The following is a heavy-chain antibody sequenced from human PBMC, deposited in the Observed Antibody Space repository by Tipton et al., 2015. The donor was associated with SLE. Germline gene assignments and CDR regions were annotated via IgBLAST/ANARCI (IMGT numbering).Heavy chain of an antibody. CDR2: IRPISGTA. CDR3: AREFGGNLGLARSFVF. V-gene: IGHV1-69*01. CDR1: GGTFSSHG. D-gene: IGHD4-23*01. Sequence: QSGPEVKKPGSSVKVSCKTSGGTFSSHGISWVRQAPGQGLEWMGGIRPISGTANYAQKFQGRVTITADASTSTAYMELNSLRSEDTAVYYCAREFGGNLGLARSFVFWGQGTMVPVS. J-gene: IGHJ3*01.